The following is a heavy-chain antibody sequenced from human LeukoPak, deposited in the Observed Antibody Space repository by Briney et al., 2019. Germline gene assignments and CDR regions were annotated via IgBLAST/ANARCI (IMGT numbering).Heavy chain of an antibody. CDR1: GGSISSSNW. V-gene: IGHV4-4*02. D-gene: IGHD3-3*01. CDR2: IYHSGST. J-gene: IGHJ5*02. CDR3: ARGEVLRFLDWFDP. Sequence: SETLSLTCAVSGGSISSSNWWSWVSQPPGKGLEWIGEIYHSGSTNYNPSLKSRVTISVDTSKNQFSLKLSSVTAADTAVYYCARGEVLRFLDWFDPWGQGTLVTVSS.